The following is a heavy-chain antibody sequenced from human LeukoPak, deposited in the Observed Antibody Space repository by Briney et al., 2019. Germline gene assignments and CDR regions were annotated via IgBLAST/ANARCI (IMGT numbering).Heavy chain of an antibody. CDR3: AIIAVAGTTDFDY. Sequence: GRSLRLSCADSGFTFSSYGMHWVRQAPGKGLEWVAVISYDGSNKYYADSVKGRFTISRDNSKNTLYLQMNSLRAEDTAVYYCAIIAVAGTTDFDYWGQGTLVTVSS. V-gene: IGHV3-30*03. CDR2: ISYDGSNK. J-gene: IGHJ4*02. CDR1: GFTFSSYG. D-gene: IGHD6-19*01.